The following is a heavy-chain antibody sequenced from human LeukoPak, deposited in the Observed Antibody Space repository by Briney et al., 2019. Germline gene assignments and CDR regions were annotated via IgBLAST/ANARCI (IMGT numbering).Heavy chain of an antibody. Sequence: GGSLRLSCAASGLTFSSYAMSWVRQAPGKGLEWVSAISGSGGSTYYADSVKGRFTISRDNSKNTLYLQMNSLRAEDTAVYYCAKPSITMVRGVIKVGYGMDVWGQGTTVTVSS. CDR3: AKPSITMVRGVIKVGYGMDV. D-gene: IGHD3-10*01. J-gene: IGHJ6*02. V-gene: IGHV3-23*01. CDR1: GLTFSSYA. CDR2: ISGSGGST.